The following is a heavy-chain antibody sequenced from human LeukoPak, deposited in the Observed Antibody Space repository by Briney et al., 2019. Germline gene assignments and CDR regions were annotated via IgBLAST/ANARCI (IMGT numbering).Heavy chain of an antibody. CDR2: IYTSGST. D-gene: IGHD5-18*01. J-gene: IGHJ4*02. V-gene: IGHV4-61*02. Sequence: SETLSLTCTVSGGSISSGSYYRSWIRQPAGKGLEWIGRIYTSGSTNYNPSLKSRVTISVDTSKNQFSLKLSSVTAADTAVYYCARGGGYSYGYGTPIDYWGQGTLVTVSS. CDR1: GGSISSGSYY. CDR3: ARGGGYSYGYGTPIDY.